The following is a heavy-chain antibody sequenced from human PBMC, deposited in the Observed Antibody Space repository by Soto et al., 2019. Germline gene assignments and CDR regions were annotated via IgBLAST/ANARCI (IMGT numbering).Heavy chain of an antibody. CDR3: AREADTAMVSDY. D-gene: IGHD5-18*01. V-gene: IGHV3-11*01. CDR2: ISSSGSTI. J-gene: IGHJ4*02. CDR1: GFTFSDYY. Sequence: GGSLRLSCAASGFTFSDYYMSWIRQAPGKGLEWVSYISSSGSTIYYADSVKGRFTISRDNAKNSPYLQMNSLRAEDTAVYYCAREADTAMVSDYWGQGTLVTVSS.